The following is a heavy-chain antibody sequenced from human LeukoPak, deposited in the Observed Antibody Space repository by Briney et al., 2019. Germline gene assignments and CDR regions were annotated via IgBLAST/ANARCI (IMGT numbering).Heavy chain of an antibody. D-gene: IGHD2-2*01. Sequence: PGGSLRLSCAASGFTVSSHYMSWVRQAPGKGLEWVSAISGSGGSTYYADSVKGRFTISRDNSKNTLYLQMNSLRAEDTAVYYCANNIVPAAYHDAFDIWGQGTMVTVSS. CDR2: ISGSGGST. V-gene: IGHV3-23*01. J-gene: IGHJ3*02. CDR3: ANNIVPAAYHDAFDI. CDR1: GFTVSSHY.